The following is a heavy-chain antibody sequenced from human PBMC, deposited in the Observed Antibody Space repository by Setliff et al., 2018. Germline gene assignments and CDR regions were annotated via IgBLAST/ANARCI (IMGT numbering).Heavy chain of an antibody. CDR2: INSDGSST. CDR1: GFTFSSYW. Sequence: GESLKISCAASGFTFSSYWMHWVRQAPGKGLVWVSRINSDGSSTSYADSVKGRFTISRDNAKNTLYLQMNSLRAEDTAVYYCAPLTWDDAFDIWGQGTMVTVSS. D-gene: IGHD1-26*01. J-gene: IGHJ3*02. CDR3: APLTWDDAFDI. V-gene: IGHV3-74*01.